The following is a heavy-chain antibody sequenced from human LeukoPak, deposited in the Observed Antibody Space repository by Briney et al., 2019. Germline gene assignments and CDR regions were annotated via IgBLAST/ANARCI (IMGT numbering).Heavy chain of an antibody. CDR2: INHSGST. Sequence: SETLSLTCTVSGGSISSYYWSWIRQPPGKGLEWLAEINHSGSTNYNPSLKSRGTISVDTSKNQLSLKLSSVTAADTAVYYCRFHPPNYYDSSGYPDYWGQGTLVTVSS. D-gene: IGHD3-22*01. J-gene: IGHJ4*02. V-gene: IGHV4-34*01. CDR3: RFHPPNYYDSSGYPDY. CDR1: GGSISSYY.